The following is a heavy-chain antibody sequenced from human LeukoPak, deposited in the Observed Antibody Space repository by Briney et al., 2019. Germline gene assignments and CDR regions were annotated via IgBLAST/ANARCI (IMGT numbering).Heavy chain of an antibody. J-gene: IGHJ4*02. V-gene: IGHV1-24*01. Sequence: ASVKVSCKVSGAYTFIELSMHWVRQAPGKGLEWMGGFDPADGETIYAQKFKGRVTMTEDTSTDTAYMDLSSLRSEDTAVYYCATLLGDTRFFDYWGQGTLVTVSS. CDR2: FDPADGET. CDR3: ATLLGDTRFFDY. CDR1: GAYTFIELS. D-gene: IGHD1-26*01.